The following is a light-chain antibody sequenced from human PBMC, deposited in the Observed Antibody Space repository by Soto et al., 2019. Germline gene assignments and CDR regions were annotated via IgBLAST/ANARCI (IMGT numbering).Light chain of an antibody. CDR3: LHDYSYQPT. V-gene: IGKV1-6*01. CDR1: QDIQND. Sequence: AIHMTQSPSSLPASLGDRVTITCRASQDIQNDLGWYQQQPGKAPKLLIYATSTLQSGVPSRFSGSGSGTGLSLTVNSLQPEDFATYYCLHDYSYQPTLGARAKVDIK. J-gene: IGKJ4*01. CDR2: ATS.